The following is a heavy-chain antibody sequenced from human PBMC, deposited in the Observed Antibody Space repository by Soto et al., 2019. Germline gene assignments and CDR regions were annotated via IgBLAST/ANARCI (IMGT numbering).Heavy chain of an antibody. J-gene: IGHJ4*02. CDR1: GVTFSSYD. CDR3: ARAGVGAHFNY. V-gene: IGHV3-13*01. CDR2: IGTAGDT. D-gene: IGHD1-26*01. Sequence: GGSLRLSCAASGVTFSSYDMHWVRQATGKGLEWVSAIGTAGDTYYPGSVKGRFTISRENAKNSLYLQMNSLRAEDTAVYYCARAGVGAHFNYWGQGTLVTVSS.